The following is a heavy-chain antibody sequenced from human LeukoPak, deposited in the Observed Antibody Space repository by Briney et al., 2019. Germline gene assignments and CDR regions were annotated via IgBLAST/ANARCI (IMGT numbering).Heavy chain of an antibody. Sequence: PGGSLRLSCAASGFAFSVYAMSWVRQAPGKGLEWVSRISGSGYTTYYADSVKGRFTISRDNSKNTLYLQLNTLRAEDTGRYYCARYCTDNCYGGLDPWGQGTLVTVSS. CDR2: ISGSGYTT. CDR3: ARYCTDNCYGGLDP. V-gene: IGHV3-23*01. J-gene: IGHJ5*02. D-gene: IGHD2-8*02. CDR1: GFAFSVYA.